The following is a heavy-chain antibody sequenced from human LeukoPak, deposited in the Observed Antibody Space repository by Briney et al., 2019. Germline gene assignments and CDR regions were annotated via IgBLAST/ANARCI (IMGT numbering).Heavy chain of an antibody. Sequence: GGSLRPSCAASGFTFSSYSMNWVRQAPGKGLEWISYISGSSAAIYYADSVKGRFTISRDNARNSLYLQMSSLRAEDTAVYYCARSRTYYYDTNWFDPRGQGTLVTVSS. J-gene: IGHJ5*02. V-gene: IGHV3-48*01. CDR2: ISGSSAAI. CDR1: GFTFSSYS. D-gene: IGHD3-22*01. CDR3: ARSRTYYYDTNWFDP.